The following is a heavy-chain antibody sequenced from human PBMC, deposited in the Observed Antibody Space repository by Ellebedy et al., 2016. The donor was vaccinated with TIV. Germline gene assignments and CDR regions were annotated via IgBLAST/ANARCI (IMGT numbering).Heavy chain of an antibody. CDR3: ATMPGSYRTGYGSFDH. J-gene: IGHJ4*02. V-gene: IGHV4-59*01. D-gene: IGHD3-9*01. CDR2: VYFSGDT. CDR1: GGSINNYY. Sequence: SETLSLTCTFSGGSINNYYWTWIRQSPGKRLEWIGNVYFSGDTNYNPSLRGRVTISIDTSRSQFSLKLTSVTAADTAVYYCATMPGSYRTGYGSFDHWGQGSLVAVSA.